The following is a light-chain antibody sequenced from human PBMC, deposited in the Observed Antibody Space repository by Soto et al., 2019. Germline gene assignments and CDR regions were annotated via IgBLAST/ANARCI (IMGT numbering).Light chain of an antibody. J-gene: IGLJ3*02. V-gene: IGLV2-11*01. CDR1: RSDVGGYKY. CDR3: CSYAGTYTWV. CDR2: DVS. Sequence: QSVLTQPRSVSGSPGQSVTISCTGTRSDVGGYKYVSWYQRHPGKAPKVMIYDVSKRPSGVPDRFSGSKSGNTASLTISGLQAEDEADYYCCSYAGTYTWVFGGGTKVTVL.